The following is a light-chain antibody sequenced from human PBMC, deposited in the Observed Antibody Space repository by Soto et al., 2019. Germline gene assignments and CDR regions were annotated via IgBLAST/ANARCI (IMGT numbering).Light chain of an antibody. CDR1: QGISNY. CDR3: QQVNSYPIT. Sequence: DIQLTQSPSFLSASVGDRVTITCRASQGISNYLAWYQQKAGKPPNLLIYAASTLHSGVPSRLSASGSGTEFTLTISSLQPEDFATYYCQQVNSYPITFGQGTRLQIK. J-gene: IGKJ5*01. CDR2: AAS. V-gene: IGKV1-9*01.